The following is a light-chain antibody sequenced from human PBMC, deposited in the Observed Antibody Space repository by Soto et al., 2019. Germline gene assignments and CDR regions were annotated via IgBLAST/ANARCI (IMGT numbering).Light chain of an antibody. CDR3: QQSYSTPYT. CDR2: AAS. V-gene: IGKV1-39*01. Sequence: DIQMTQSPSSLSASVVDRVTITCRASQSLSSYLNWYQQKPGKAPKLLIYAASSLQSGVPSRFSGSGSGTDFTLTISSLQPEDFATYYCQQSYSTPYTFGQGTKLEIK. J-gene: IGKJ2*01. CDR1: QSLSSY.